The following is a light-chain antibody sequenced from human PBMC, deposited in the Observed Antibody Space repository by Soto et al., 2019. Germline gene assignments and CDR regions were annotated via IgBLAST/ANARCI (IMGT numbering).Light chain of an antibody. CDR2: EVY. CDR1: SNDVGGYNH. V-gene: IGLV2-14*01. CDR3: NSYRNTDTVV. Sequence: QSVLTQPASVSGSPGQSITISCTGTSNDVGGYNHFSCYQQLPGKAPKLIIYEVYYRPSGVSNRFSGSKSGNTASLTISGLQAEDEADYYCNSYRNTDTVVFGGGTKLTVL. J-gene: IGLJ2*01.